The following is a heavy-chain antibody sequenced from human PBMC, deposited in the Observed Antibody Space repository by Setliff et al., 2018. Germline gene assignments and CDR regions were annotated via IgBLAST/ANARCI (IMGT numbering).Heavy chain of an antibody. CDR3: AKDGGRSSWYPAYYYYGMDV. D-gene: IGHD6-13*01. J-gene: IGHJ6*02. V-gene: IGHV5-51*01. CDR1: GYSFTSYW. CDR2: IYPGDSDT. Sequence: GESLKISCKGSGYSFTSYWIGWVRQMPGKGLEWMGIIYPGDSDTRYSPSFQGQVTISRDNSKNTLYLQMNSLRAEDTAVYYCAKDGGRSSWYPAYYYYGMDVWGQGTTVTVSS.